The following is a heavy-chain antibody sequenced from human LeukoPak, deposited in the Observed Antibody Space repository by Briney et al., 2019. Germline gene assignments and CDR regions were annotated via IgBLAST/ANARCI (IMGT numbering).Heavy chain of an antibody. Sequence: GGSLRLSCTASGFTFGDYAMSWFRQAPGKGLEWVGFIRGKGYGGATEYAASVKGRFTISRDDSKSIAYLQMNSLKTEDTAVYYCSRGRHQTEYWGQGTLVTVSS. CDR1: GFTFGDYA. V-gene: IGHV3-49*03. CDR3: SRGRHQTEY. J-gene: IGHJ4*02. CDR2: IRGKGYGGAT. D-gene: IGHD6-6*01.